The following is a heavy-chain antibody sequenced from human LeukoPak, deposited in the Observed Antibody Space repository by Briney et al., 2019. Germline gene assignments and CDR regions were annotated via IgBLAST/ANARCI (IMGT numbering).Heavy chain of an antibody. D-gene: IGHD2-15*01. J-gene: IGHJ4*02. CDR2: ISSNGGST. V-gene: IGHV3-64D*09. Sequence: GGSLRLSCSASGFTFSSYVMHWVRQAPGKGLEYVSAISSNGGSTYYADSVKGRFTISRDNSKNTLYLQMSSLRAEDTAVYYCVPGHCSGGSCYERIDYWGQGTLVTVSS. CDR3: VPGHCSGGSCYERIDY. CDR1: GFTFSSYV.